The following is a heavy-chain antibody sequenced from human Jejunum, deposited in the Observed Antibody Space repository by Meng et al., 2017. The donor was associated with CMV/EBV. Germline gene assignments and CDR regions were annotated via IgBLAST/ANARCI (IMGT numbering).Heavy chain of an antibody. J-gene: IGHJ4*02. CDR2: IRYDLDTK. CDR3: AKQGDPSAYFFDF. CDR1: GFSFSSFG. Sequence: SGFSFSSFGMHWVRQAPGKGLEWVAYIRYDLDTKYYVDSGKGRFTISRDNSRNSVSLQMNSLRDDDTAIYYCAKQGDPSAYFFDFWGEGTMVTVSS. D-gene: IGHD3-10*01. V-gene: IGHV3-30*02.